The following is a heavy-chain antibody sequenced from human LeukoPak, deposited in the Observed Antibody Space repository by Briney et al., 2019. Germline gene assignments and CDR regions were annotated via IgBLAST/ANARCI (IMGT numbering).Heavy chain of an antibody. CDR2: IDSDGSDT. J-gene: IGHJ4*02. D-gene: IGHD5-12*01. V-gene: IGHV3-74*01. CDR1: GFTFSSYW. CDR3: TRGYVGIDY. Sequence: GGSLRLSCAASGFTFSSYWMHWVRQAPGKGLVWVSRIDSDGSDTIYADSVKGRFTISRDNAKNTLYLQMNSLRAEDTAVYYCTRGYVGIDYWGQGTLVTVSS.